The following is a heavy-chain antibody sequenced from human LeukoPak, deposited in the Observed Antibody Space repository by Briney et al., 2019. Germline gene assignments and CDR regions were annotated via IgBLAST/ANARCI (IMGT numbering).Heavy chain of an antibody. V-gene: IGHV3-53*01. CDR2: IYGGGST. D-gene: IGHD3-10*01. J-gene: IGHJ4*02. Sequence: PGGSLRLSCATSGLTVSSNYMSWVRQAPGKGLEWVSIIYGGGSTFYAASVKGRFTSSRDNSKNTLSLQMNSLRVDDTAVYYCASSMVRGLIDYWGQGTLVTVSS. CDR3: ASSMVRGLIDY. CDR1: GLTVSSNY.